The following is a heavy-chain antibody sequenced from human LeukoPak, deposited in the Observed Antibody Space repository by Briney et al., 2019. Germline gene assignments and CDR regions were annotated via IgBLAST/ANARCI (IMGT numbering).Heavy chain of an antibody. CDR1: GYTFTSYG. J-gene: IGHJ4*02. Sequence: GAAVKVSCKASGYTFTSYGISWVRQAPGQGLEWMGWISAFNGNTNYTQKLQGRVTMTRNTSISTAYMALSSLRSEDTAVYYCARGRYCSSTSCYLPPSFDYWGQGTLVTVSS. CDR2: ISAFNGNT. CDR3: ARGRYCSSTSCYLPPSFDY. V-gene: IGHV1-18*01. D-gene: IGHD2-2*01.